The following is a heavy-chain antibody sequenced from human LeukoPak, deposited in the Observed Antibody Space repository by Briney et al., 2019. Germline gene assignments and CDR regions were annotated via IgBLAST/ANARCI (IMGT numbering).Heavy chain of an antibody. CDR2: IYYSGST. J-gene: IGHJ4*02. D-gene: IGHD6-13*01. CDR3: ARLGSAAGTSFDY. CDR1: GGSISTYY. V-gene: IGHV4-59*08. Sequence: SETLSLTCSVSGGSISTYYWSWIRQPPGKGLEWIGYIYYSGSTNYNPSLKSRVTISVDTSKNQFSLKLSSVTAADTAVYYCARLGSAAGTSFDYWGQGTLVTVSS.